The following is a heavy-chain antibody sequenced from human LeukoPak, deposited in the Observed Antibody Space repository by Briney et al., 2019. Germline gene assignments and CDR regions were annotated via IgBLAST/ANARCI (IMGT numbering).Heavy chain of an antibody. D-gene: IGHD3-3*01. Sequence: GGSLRLFCAASGFTFSNAWMSWVRQAPGKGLEWVGRIKSKTDGGTTDYAAPVKGRFTISRDDSKNTLYLQMNSLKTEDTAVYYCTTEGYDFWSGYPGYFDYWGQGTLVTVSS. CDR1: GFTFSNAW. CDR2: IKSKTDGGTT. J-gene: IGHJ4*02. V-gene: IGHV3-15*01. CDR3: TTEGYDFWSGYPGYFDY.